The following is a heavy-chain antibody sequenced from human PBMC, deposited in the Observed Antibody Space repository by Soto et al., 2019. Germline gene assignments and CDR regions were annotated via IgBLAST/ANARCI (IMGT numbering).Heavy chain of an antibody. V-gene: IGHV1-69*12. CDR2: IMPMFGTA. D-gene: IGHD5-18*01. CDR1: GGTFSTYA. CDR3: ASGIQLWLRRINNGYSG. Sequence: QVQLVQSGAEVKKPESSVKVSCKAPGGTFSTYAISWVRQAPGQGLEGMGGIMPMFGTANYAQRFQDRVTITADESTNTVYMELSSLRSEDTAVYFCASGIQLWLRRINNGYSGWGQGTLVTVSS. J-gene: IGHJ4*02.